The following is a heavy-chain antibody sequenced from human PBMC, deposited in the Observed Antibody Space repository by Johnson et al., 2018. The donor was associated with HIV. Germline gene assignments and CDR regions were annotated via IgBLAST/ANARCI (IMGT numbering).Heavy chain of an antibody. D-gene: IGHD3-3*01. CDR1: GFTFDDYA. J-gene: IGHJ3*02. CDR2: ISWNSGST. V-gene: IGHV3-9*01. Sequence: VQLVESGGGLVQPGRSLRLSCAASGFTFDDYAMHWVRQAPGKGLEWVSGISWNSGSTYYADSVKGRFTISRDNSKSTLYLQMNSLRAEDTAVYYCAKAKTVARIAIFFDIWGQGTMVTVSS. CDR3: AKAKTVARIAIFFDI.